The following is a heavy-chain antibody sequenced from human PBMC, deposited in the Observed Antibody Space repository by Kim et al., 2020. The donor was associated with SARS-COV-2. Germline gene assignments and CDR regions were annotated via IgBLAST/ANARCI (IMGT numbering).Heavy chain of an antibody. J-gene: IGHJ3*02. CDR2: IYYSGST. Sequence: SETLSLTCTVSGGSISSYYWSWIRQPPGKGLEWIGYIYYSGSTNYNPSLKSRVTISVDTSKNQFSLKLSSVTAADTAVYYCARDLRNTIFGVVIPHGAFDIWGQGTMVTVSS. CDR3: ARDLRNTIFGVVIPHGAFDI. D-gene: IGHD3-3*01. V-gene: IGHV4-59*01. CDR1: GGSISSYY.